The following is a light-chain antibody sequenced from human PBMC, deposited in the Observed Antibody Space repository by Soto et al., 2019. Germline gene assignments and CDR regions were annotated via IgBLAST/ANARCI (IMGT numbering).Light chain of an antibody. V-gene: IGKV1-5*01. J-gene: IGKJ1*01. CDR3: PLSNSYSET. Sequence: DKQMKKSVSALSASVGDRVTITCRASQSISSWLAWYQQKPGKAPKLLIYDASSLESGVPSRFSGSGSGTEFTLTISSLQPDDFATYYCPLSNSYSETFAHGTKVDIK. CDR2: DAS. CDR1: QSISSW.